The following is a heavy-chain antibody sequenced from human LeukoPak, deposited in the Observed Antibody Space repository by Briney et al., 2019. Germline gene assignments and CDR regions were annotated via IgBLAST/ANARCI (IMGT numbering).Heavy chain of an antibody. CDR2: ISSSGSYI. V-gene: IGHV3-21*01. CDR3: ARGSGVQVWSSLDY. CDR1: AFTFSTCS. Sequence: PGGSLRLSCAASAFTFSTCSMNWVRQAPGKGLGWVSSISSSGSYIYYADSVKGRFTISRGNAKNSLHLQMSGLRAKDTAVYYCARGSGVQVWSSLDYWGQGTLVTVSS. D-gene: IGHD5-18*01. J-gene: IGHJ4*02.